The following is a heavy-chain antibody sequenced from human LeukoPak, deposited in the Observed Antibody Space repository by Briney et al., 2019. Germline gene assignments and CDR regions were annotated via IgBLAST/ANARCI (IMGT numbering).Heavy chain of an antibody. V-gene: IGHV3-7*01. D-gene: IGHD5-18*01. Sequence: GGSLRLSCAASGFSFSSYWMSWVRQPPGKGLEWVANIKQDGSEKYYVDSVKGRFTISRDNAKDSLYLQMHSLRAEDTAVYYCARPMQRIQLRPLDYWGQGTLVTVSS. J-gene: IGHJ4*02. CDR3: ARPMQRIQLRPLDY. CDR2: IKQDGSEK. CDR1: GFSFSSYW.